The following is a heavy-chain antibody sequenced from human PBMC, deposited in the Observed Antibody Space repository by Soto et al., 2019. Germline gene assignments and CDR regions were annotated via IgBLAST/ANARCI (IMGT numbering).Heavy chain of an antibody. CDR1: GFTFSSYS. Sequence: EVQLVESGGGLVKPGGSLRLSCAASGFTFSSYSMNWVRQAPGKGLEWVSSISSSSSYIYYADSVKGRFTISRDNAKNSLYLQMNSLRDEDTAVYYCARDKPGYVGFRVDYWGQGTLVTVSS. CDR3: ARDKPGYVGFRVDY. V-gene: IGHV3-21*01. CDR2: ISSSSSYI. J-gene: IGHJ4*02. D-gene: IGHD5-12*01.